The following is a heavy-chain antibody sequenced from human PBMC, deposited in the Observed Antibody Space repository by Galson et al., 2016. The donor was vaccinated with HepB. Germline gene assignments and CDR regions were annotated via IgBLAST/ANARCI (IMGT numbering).Heavy chain of an antibody. CDR3: ARDPGSSSDY. CDR1: GDSISSIGYY. D-gene: IGHD6-6*01. J-gene: IGHJ4*02. CDR2: LYYSGST. Sequence: SETLSLTCSVSGDSISSIGYYWTWIRQPPGKGLEWIGSLYYSGSTYYNPSLKSRVTMSVDTSKNQFSLNLSSVTAADTAVYYCARDPGSSSDYWGQGTLVTVSS. V-gene: IGHV4-39*07.